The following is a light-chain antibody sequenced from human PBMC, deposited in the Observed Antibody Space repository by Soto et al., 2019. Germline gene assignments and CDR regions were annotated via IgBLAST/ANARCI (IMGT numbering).Light chain of an antibody. CDR2: DAS. CDR1: QSVVTH. CDR3: QQRASWPLGT. V-gene: IGKV3-11*01. Sequence: DIVLTHSPGTLSLSPGEIATLSCRASQSVVTHLAWYQHRPGQAPRLLIYDASTRATGIPARFSGSGSGTDFTLTIGSLEPEDSAVYYCQQRASWPLGTFGHGTKVDIK. J-gene: IGKJ1*01.